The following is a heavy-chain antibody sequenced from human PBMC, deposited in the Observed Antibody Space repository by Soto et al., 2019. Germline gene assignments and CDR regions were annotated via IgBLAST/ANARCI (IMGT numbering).Heavy chain of an antibody. CDR2: IIPIFGTA. CDR3: AVPYGRPPNYYFDY. Sequence: SVKVSCKASGGTFSSYAISWVRQAPGQGLEWMGGIIPIFGTANYAQKFQGRVTITADESTSTAYMELSSLRSEDTAVYYCAVPYGRPPNYYFDYWGQGTLVTVSS. V-gene: IGHV1-69*13. CDR1: GGTFSSYA. J-gene: IGHJ4*02. D-gene: IGHD1-1*01.